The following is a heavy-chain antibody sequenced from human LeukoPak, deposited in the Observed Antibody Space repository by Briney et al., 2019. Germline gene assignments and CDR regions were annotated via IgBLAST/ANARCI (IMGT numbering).Heavy chain of an antibody. CDR2: IYDSGST. Sequence: SSETLSLTCTVSGDSVGSGTFYWSWIRQPAGKGLEWIGRIYDSGSTNYNPALKSRLTMSVDTSKNQVSLRLNSVTAADTAIYYCARGHGTVNFDYWGQGTLVTVSS. CDR3: ARGHGTVNFDY. V-gene: IGHV4-61*10. D-gene: IGHD4-17*01. CDR1: GDSVGSGTFY. J-gene: IGHJ4*02.